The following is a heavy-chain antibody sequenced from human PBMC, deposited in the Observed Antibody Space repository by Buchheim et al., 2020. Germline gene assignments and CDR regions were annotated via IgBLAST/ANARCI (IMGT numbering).Heavy chain of an antibody. V-gene: IGHV4-30-4*01. J-gene: IGHJ4*02. Sequence: QLLESGPGLVKPSQTLSLTCNISGGSISSVNFYCSWIRLRPGKGLEWIGYISYTGNTHRNPSLKRRVFVLLDSSKKQVFLNLDSVTAADTAVYFCATGGSSFKSYFDSWGQG. CDR1: GGSISSVNFY. CDR2: ISYTGNT. D-gene: IGHD3-10*01. CDR3: ATGGSSFKSYFDS.